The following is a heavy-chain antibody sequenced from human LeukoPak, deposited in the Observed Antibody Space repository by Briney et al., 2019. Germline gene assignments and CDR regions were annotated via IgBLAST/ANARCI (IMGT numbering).Heavy chain of an antibody. V-gene: IGHV4-59*11. CDR2: VYYSGST. CDR1: NGSIISHY. J-gene: IGHJ4*02. D-gene: IGHD7-27*01. Sequence: SETLSLTCTVSNGSIISHYWSWIRQSPGKGLEWIGYVYYSGSTSYNPSLKSRVTVSIDPPKKQFAVTMNSVTAADTAVYYCARFNWGGYFFDSWGQGALVTVSS. CDR3: ARFNWGGYFFDS.